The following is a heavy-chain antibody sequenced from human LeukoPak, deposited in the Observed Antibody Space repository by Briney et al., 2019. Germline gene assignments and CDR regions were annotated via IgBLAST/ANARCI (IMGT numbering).Heavy chain of an antibody. CDR3: ARDWTYGDYGNYFDY. CDR1: GFTVSSNY. CDR2: IYSGGST. D-gene: IGHD4-17*01. Sequence: GGSLRLSCAASGFTVSSNYMSWVRQAPGKGLEWVSVIYSGGSTYYADSVKGRFTISRDNSKNTLYLQMNSLRAEDTAVYYCARDWTYGDYGNYFDYWGQGTLVTVSS. V-gene: IGHV3-53*01. J-gene: IGHJ4*02.